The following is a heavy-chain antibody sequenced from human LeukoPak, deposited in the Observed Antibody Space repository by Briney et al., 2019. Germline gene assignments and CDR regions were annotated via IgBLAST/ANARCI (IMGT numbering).Heavy chain of an antibody. CDR1: GFTFSSYS. Sequence: GGSLRLSCAASGFTFSSYSMNWVRQAPGKGLEWLSYISRSSSSIHYADSVKGRFTISRDNAKNSLYLQMNSLRAEDMALYYCASQSSSSLGFDYWGQGTLVTVSS. D-gene: IGHD6-6*01. CDR2: ISRSSSSI. V-gene: IGHV3-48*04. J-gene: IGHJ4*02. CDR3: ASQSSSSLGFDY.